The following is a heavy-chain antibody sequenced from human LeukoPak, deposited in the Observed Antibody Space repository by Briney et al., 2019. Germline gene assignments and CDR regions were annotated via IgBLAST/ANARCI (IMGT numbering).Heavy chain of an antibody. CDR2: ISASGGST. Sequence: GGSPRLSCAASGFTFRSHDMSWVRQAPGKGLEWVSGISASGGSTFYADSVKGRFTISRDNSKNTLYLQMNGLRVEDTAVYYCVREGPRGLAFDIWGRGTMVTVSS. CDR3: VREGPRGLAFDI. J-gene: IGHJ3*02. V-gene: IGHV3-23*01. D-gene: IGHD3/OR15-3a*01. CDR1: GFTFRSHD.